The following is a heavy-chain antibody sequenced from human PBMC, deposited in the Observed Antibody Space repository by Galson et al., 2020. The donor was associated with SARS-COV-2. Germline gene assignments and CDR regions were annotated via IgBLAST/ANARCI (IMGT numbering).Heavy chain of an antibody. V-gene: IGHV4-39*01. Sequence: SQTLSLTCGVSGDSISTSRDHWGWVRQSPGKGLEWIGTIYYSGYTFYNESLKSRVTISIDTSKNQFSLKLTSVTAADTAIYYCARHLGGSSWYVGYFDYWGQGTLVTVSS. CDR1: GDSISTSRDH. CDR3: ARHLGGSSWYVGYFDY. J-gene: IGHJ4*02. D-gene: IGHD6-13*01. CDR2: IYYSGYT.